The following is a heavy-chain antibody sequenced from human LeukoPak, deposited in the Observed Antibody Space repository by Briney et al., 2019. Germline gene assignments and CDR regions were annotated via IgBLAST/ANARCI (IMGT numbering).Heavy chain of an antibody. D-gene: IGHD6-13*01. CDR1: GYTFTTYA. J-gene: IGHJ4*02. CDR3: ARRGIAAGNDY. Sequence: ASVKVSCKTSGYTFTTYAMHWVRQAPGQRLEWMGWINGGNGNTKYPQKFQGRVSFTRDTSASTAYMELRSLRSEDTAVYYCARRGIAAGNDYWGQGTLVTVS. CDR2: INGGNGNT. V-gene: IGHV1-3*01.